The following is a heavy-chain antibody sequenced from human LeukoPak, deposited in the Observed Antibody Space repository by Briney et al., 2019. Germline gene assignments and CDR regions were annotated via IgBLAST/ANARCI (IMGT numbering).Heavy chain of an antibody. J-gene: IGHJ4*02. V-gene: IGHV4-4*07. Sequence: SETLSLTCTVSGGSISSYYRSWIRQPAGKGLEWIGRIYTSGSTNYNPSLKSRVTTSVDTSKNQFPLKLSSVTAADTAVYYCARSSIAAALHPPDMFDYWGQGTLVTVSS. D-gene: IGHD6-13*01. CDR3: ARSSIAAALHPPDMFDY. CDR2: IYTSGST. CDR1: GGSISSYY.